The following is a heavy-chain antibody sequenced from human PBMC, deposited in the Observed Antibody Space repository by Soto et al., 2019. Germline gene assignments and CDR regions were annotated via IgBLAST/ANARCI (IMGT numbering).Heavy chain of an antibody. D-gene: IGHD3-3*01. CDR1: GYTFTSYG. CDR3: ARDERTIFGVVPDVDAFDI. Sequence: ASVKVSCKASGYTFTSYGISWVRQAPGQGLEWMGWISAYNGNTNYAQKLQGRVTMTTDTSTSTAYMELRSLRSDDTAVYYCARDERTIFGVVPDVDAFDIWGQGTRVTVSS. J-gene: IGHJ3*02. V-gene: IGHV1-18*01. CDR2: ISAYNGNT.